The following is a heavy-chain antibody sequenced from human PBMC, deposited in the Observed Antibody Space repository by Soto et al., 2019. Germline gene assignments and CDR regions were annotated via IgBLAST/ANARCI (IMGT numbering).Heavy chain of an antibody. CDR1: GFTFSYYG. D-gene: IGHD1-26*01. CDR2: IWYDESNK. V-gene: IGHV3-30*02. J-gene: IGHJ6*02. Sequence: HPGGSLRLSCAASGFTFSYYGMHWVRQAPGKGLEWVAIIWYDESNKYYADSVTGRFTISRDNSNNMVYLQMNSLRDEDTAVYYCAKGGSNAAMDVWGQGTTVTVSS. CDR3: AKGGSNAAMDV.